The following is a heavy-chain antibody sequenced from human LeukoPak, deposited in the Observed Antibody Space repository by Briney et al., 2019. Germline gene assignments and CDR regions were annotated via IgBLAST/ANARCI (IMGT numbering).Heavy chain of an antibody. CDR1: GFSFSSYE. CDR3: AKQYYYDSSGYSFDY. Sequence: AGGSLRLSCAASGFSFSSYEMNWVRQAPGKGLEWISYISASGTLTHYADSVEGRFTISRDNAKNSLYLQMNSLRAEDTAVYYCAKQYYYDSSGYSFDYWGQGTLVTVSS. J-gene: IGHJ4*02. D-gene: IGHD3-22*01. V-gene: IGHV3-48*03. CDR2: ISASGTLT.